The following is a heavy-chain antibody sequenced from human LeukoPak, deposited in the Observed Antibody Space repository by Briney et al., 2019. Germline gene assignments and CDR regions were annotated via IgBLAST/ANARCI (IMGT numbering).Heavy chain of an antibody. Sequence: SETLSLTCTVSGGSISRYYWSWIRQPPGKGLEWIGYIYYSGSTNYNPSLKSRVTISVDTSKNQFSLKLSSVTAADTAVYYCARFPEDAFDIWGQGTMVTVSS. V-gene: IGHV4-59*01. CDR1: GGSISRYY. CDR2: IYYSGST. J-gene: IGHJ3*02. CDR3: ARFPEDAFDI.